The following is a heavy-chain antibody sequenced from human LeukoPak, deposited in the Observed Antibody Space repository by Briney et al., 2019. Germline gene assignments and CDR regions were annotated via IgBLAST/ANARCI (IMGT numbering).Heavy chain of an antibody. J-gene: IGHJ3*02. D-gene: IGHD4-17*01. Sequence: GGSLRLSCAASGFTFSSYGMHWVRQAPGKGLEWVAVIWYDGSNKYYADSVKGRFTISGDNSKNTLYLQMNSLRAEDTAVYYCARNQDYGVYNSVGAFDIWGQGTMVTVSS. CDR1: GFTFSSYG. CDR2: IWYDGSNK. V-gene: IGHV3-33*01. CDR3: ARNQDYGVYNSVGAFDI.